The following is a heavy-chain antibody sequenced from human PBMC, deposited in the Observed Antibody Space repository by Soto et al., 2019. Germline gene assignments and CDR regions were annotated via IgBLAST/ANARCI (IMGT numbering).Heavy chain of an antibody. CDR1: GGTFSSYA. J-gene: IGHJ5*02. CDR2: IIPIFGTA. D-gene: IGHD2-15*01. V-gene: IGHV1-69*13. CDR3: AGFCSGGSCYRENWFDP. Sequence: SVKVSCKAAGGTFSSYAISWVRQAPGQGLEWMGGIIPIFGTANYAQKFQGRVTITADESTSTAYMELSSLRSEDTAVYYCAGFCSGGSCYRENWFDPWGQGTLVTVSS.